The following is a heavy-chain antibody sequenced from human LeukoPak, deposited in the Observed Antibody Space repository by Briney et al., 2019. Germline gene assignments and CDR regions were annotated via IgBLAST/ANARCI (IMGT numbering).Heavy chain of an antibody. CDR3: ARGGAAAGWRAVAGSYYYMGV. Sequence: SVKVSCKASGGTFSSYAISWVRQAPGQGLEWMGGIIPIFGTANYAQKFQGRVTITADESTSTAYMELSSLRSEDTAVYYCARGGAAAGWRAVAGSYYYMGVWGKGTTVTISS. CDR2: IIPIFGTA. J-gene: IGHJ6*03. V-gene: IGHV1-69*13. CDR1: GGTFSSYA. D-gene: IGHD6-19*01.